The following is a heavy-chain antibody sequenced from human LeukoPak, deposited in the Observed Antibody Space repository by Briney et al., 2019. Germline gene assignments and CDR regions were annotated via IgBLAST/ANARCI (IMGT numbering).Heavy chain of an antibody. CDR3: ASRIAVAGPGAFDY. V-gene: IGHV4-30-4*01. D-gene: IGHD6-19*01. J-gene: IGHJ4*02. Sequence: SETLSLTCTVSGGSISSGDYYWSWIRQPPGKGLEWIGYIYYSGSTYYNPSLKSRVTISVDTSKNQFSLKLSSVTAADTAVYYCASRIAVAGPGAFDYWGQGTLVTVSS. CDR2: IYYSGST. CDR1: GGSISSGDYY.